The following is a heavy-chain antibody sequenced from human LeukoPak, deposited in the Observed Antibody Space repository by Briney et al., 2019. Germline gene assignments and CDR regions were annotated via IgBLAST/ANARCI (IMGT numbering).Heavy chain of an antibody. V-gene: IGHV1-18*01. CDR2: ISAYNGNT. CDR1: GYTFTSYG. Sequence: GASVKVSCKASGYTFTSYGISWVRQAPGQGLEWMGWISAYNGNTNYAQKLQGRDTMTTDTSTSTAYMELRSLRSDDTAVYYCARALPTGIAAAGVPVDYWGQGTLVTVSS. J-gene: IGHJ4*02. CDR3: ARALPTGIAAAGVPVDY. D-gene: IGHD6-13*01.